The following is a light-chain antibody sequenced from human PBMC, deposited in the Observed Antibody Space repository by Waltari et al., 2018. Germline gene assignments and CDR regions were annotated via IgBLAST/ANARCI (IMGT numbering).Light chain of an antibody. V-gene: IGLV10-54*04. CDR1: SDHVGNQA. CDR2: RSL. CDR3: SAWDTALDAWV. Sequence: QAGLTQSPSMSRDLRQPATLTCLGSSDHVGNQAADWLQPTQGKPPKLLLHRSLKRPLGIPERFSASRSDNVATLTINGLQPEDEAVYHCSAWDTALDAWVFGGGTSLTVL. J-gene: IGLJ3*02.